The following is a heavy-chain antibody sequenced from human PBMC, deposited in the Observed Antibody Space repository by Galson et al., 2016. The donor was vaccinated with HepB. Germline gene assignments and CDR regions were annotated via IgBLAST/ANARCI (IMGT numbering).Heavy chain of an antibody. CDR3: ARERILYTTGLDP. CDR2: ISYNGGNK. V-gene: IGHV3-30*04. CDR1: GFTFNDFA. Sequence: SLRLSCAASGFTFNDFAMHWVRQAPGKGLEWVTVISYNGGNKYYADSVKGRFTISRDNYRNTLYLQMDSLRPEDTAVYFCARERILYTTGLDPWGQGTQVTVSS. J-gene: IGHJ5*02. D-gene: IGHD2-15*01.